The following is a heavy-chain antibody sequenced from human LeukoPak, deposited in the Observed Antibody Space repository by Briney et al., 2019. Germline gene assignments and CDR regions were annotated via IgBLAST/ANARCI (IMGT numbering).Heavy chain of an antibody. Sequence: KPGGSLRLSCAASGFTFSDYYMSWIRQAPGKGLEWVSHISSSSVNIYYADSVKGRFTISRDNAKNSLYLQMNSLRDEDTAVYYCARDASSWYYWGQGTLVTVSS. V-gene: IGHV3-11*04. D-gene: IGHD6-13*01. CDR3: ARDASSWYY. CDR2: ISSSSVNI. CDR1: GFTFSDYY. J-gene: IGHJ4*02.